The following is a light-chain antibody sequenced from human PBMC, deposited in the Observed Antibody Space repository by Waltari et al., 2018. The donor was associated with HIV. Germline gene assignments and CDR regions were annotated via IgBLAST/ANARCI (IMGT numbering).Light chain of an antibody. CDR3: MQALQTPIFT. CDR1: QSLLHSNYYNF. J-gene: IGKJ3*01. CDR2: LGS. V-gene: IGKV2-28*01. Sequence: DVVMTQSPPPLSVTPEEAVSFSCRSNQSLLHSNYYNFLDCFLQRPGHSPHLLIYLGSNRPSGVPDRIRGSGSGTDFTLKISRVEAEDVGAYYCMQALQTPIFTFGPGTKVDIK.